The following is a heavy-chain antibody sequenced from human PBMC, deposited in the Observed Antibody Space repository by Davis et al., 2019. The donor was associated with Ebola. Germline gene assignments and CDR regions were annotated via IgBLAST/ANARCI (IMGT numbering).Heavy chain of an antibody. V-gene: IGHV1-69*13. CDR1: GGTFSSYA. Sequence: SVKVSCKASGGTFSSYAISWVRQAPGQGLEWMGGIIPIFGTANYAQKFQGRVTITADESTSTAYMELSSLRSEDTAVYYCARDDALPGLGGSGSYYNVGVFFYGMDVWGQGTTVTVSS. D-gene: IGHD3-10*01. J-gene: IGHJ6*02. CDR3: ARDDALPGLGGSGSYYNVGVFFYGMDV. CDR2: IIPIFGTA.